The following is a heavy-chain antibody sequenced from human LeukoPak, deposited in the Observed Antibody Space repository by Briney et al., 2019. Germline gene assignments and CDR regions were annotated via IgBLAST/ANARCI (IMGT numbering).Heavy chain of an antibody. J-gene: IGHJ3*02. D-gene: IGHD2-21*02. CDR1: GFTFSSYS. CDR2: ISSSSSYI. Sequence: PGGSLRLSRAASGFTFSSYSMNWVRQAPGKGLEWVSSISSSSSYIYYADSVKGRFTISRDNAKNSLYLQMNSLRAEDTAVYYCAREDRDDAFDIWGQGTMVTVSS. V-gene: IGHV3-21*01. CDR3: AREDRDDAFDI.